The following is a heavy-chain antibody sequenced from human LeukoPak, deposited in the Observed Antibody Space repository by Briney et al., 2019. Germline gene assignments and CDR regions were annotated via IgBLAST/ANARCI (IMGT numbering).Heavy chain of an antibody. D-gene: IGHD1-7*01. Sequence: GGSLRLSCAASGFTFSSYSMNWVRQAPGKGLEWVSSISSSSYIYYADSVKGRFTISRDNAKNSLYLQMNSLRAEDTAVYYCARYYNWNYKLLDYWGQGTLVTVSS. CDR1: GFTFSSYS. V-gene: IGHV3-21*01. CDR2: ISSSSYI. CDR3: ARYYNWNYKLLDY. J-gene: IGHJ4*02.